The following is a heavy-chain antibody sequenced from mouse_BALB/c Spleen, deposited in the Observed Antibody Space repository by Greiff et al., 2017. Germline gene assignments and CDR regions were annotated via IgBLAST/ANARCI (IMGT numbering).Heavy chain of an antibody. Sequence: EVQLQESGPGLVKPSQSLSLTCSVTGYSITSGYYWNWIRQFPGNKLEWMGYISYDGSNNYNPSLKNRISITRDTSKNQFFLKLNSVTTEDTATYYCARGDWVFAYWGQGTLVTVSA. V-gene: IGHV3-6*02. J-gene: IGHJ3*01. CDR2: ISYDGSN. D-gene: IGHD4-1*01. CDR3: ARGDWVFAY. CDR1: GYSITSGYY.